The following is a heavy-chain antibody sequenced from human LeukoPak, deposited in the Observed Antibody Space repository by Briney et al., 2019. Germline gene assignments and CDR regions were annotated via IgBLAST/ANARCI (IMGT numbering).Heavy chain of an antibody. V-gene: IGHV4-59*01. J-gene: IGHJ4*02. CDR2: IFYSGST. Sequence: SETLSLTCTVSGGSISNYYWSWIRQPPGKGLEWIGYIFYSGSTNYNPSLKSRVTISVDTSKNQFSLKLSSVTAADTAVYYCARARGRDLDYWGQGTLVTVSS. CDR1: GGSISNYY. D-gene: IGHD3-16*01. CDR3: ARARGRDLDY.